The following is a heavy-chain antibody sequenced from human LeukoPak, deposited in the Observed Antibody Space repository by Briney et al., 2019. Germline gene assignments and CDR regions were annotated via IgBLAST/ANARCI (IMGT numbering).Heavy chain of an antibody. Sequence: GGSLRLSCAASGFTFSSYEMNWVRQAPGKGLEWVSGISSSGVNTYYADSVKGRFTISRDNSNNTLFLQMNSLRAEDTAVYYCAKDSEYYYDSSADYYYYMDVWGKGTTVTVSS. V-gene: IGHV3-23*01. CDR2: ISSSGVNT. CDR1: GFTFSSYE. CDR3: AKDSEYYYDSSADYYYYMDV. J-gene: IGHJ6*03. D-gene: IGHD3-22*01.